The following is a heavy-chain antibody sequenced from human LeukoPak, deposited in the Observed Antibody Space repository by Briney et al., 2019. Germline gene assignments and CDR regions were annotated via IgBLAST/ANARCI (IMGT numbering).Heavy chain of an antibody. V-gene: IGHV2-5*02. Sequence: ESGPTLVKPTQTLALTCTFSGYSLNTSGVGVSWIRQPPGKALEWLALIYWDDDKRYSPSLKNRLTITKDASKNQVVLTMTSMEPVDTATYYCAHLLVSGYQDFDYWGQGTLVTVSS. CDR1: GYSLNTSGVG. CDR3: AHLLVSGYQDFDY. D-gene: IGHD3-22*01. CDR2: IYWDDDK. J-gene: IGHJ4*02.